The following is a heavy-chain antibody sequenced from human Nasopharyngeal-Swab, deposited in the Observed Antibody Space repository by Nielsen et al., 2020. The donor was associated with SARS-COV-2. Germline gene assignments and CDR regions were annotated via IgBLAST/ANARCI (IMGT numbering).Heavy chain of an antibody. CDR3: ARGVPITLVGVVSSGGNQFDP. CDR2: IYHSGST. Sequence: SETLSLTCAVSGGSVSSSNWWSWVRQPPRKGLEWIGEIYHSGSTNCNPSLKSRVTISVDKSKNQFSLKLSSVTAADTAVYYCARGVPITLVGVVSSGGNQFDPWGQGTLVTVSS. J-gene: IGHJ5*02. V-gene: IGHV4-4*02. CDR1: GGSVSSSNW. D-gene: IGHD3-3*01.